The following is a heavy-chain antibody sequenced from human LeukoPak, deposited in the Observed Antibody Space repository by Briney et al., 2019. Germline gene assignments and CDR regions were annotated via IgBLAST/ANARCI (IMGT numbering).Heavy chain of an antibody. CDR1: GFTFSSYG. J-gene: IGHJ4*02. Sequence: GGSLRLSCAASGFTFSSYGMHWVRQAPGKGLEWVSAISGSGGSTYYADSVKGRFTISRDNSKNTLYLQMNSLRAEDTAVYYCAKAHYDYVWGSYRLRGDCYNYWGQGTLVTVSS. CDR3: AKAHYDYVWGSYRLRGDCYNY. D-gene: IGHD3-16*02. V-gene: IGHV3-23*01. CDR2: ISGSGGST.